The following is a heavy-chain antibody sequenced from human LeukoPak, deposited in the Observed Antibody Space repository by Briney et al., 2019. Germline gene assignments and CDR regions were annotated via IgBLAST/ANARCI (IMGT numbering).Heavy chain of an antibody. V-gene: IGHV1-18*01. CDR2: ISAYNGNT. D-gene: IGHD6-19*01. Sequence: ASVKVSCKAPGYTFTSYGISWLRQAPGQGLEWMGWISAYNGNTNYAQKLQGRVTMTTDTSTSTAYMELRSLRSDDTAVYYCARGARVPRSIAVAGHDYWGQGTLVTVSS. CDR1: GYTFTSYG. J-gene: IGHJ4*02. CDR3: ARGARVPRSIAVAGHDY.